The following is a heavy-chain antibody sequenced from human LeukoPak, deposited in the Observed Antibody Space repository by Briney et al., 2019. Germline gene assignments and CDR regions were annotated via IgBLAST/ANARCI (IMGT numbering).Heavy chain of an antibody. Sequence: GGSLRLSCAASEFTFNNHDMHWVRQAPGKGLEWVAAISYDGRNKYYADSVKGRFTISRDNSKNTLYLQMNSLKTEDTAVYYCTTETIAAAGSWFLFDYWGQGTLVTVSS. J-gene: IGHJ4*02. V-gene: IGHV3-30*03. CDR3: TTETIAAAGSWFLFDY. CDR1: EFTFNNHD. CDR2: ISYDGRNK. D-gene: IGHD6-13*01.